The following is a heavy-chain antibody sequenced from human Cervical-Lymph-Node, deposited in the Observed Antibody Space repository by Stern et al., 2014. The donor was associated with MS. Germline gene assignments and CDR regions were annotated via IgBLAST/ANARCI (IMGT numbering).Heavy chain of an antibody. Sequence: QVQLVESGAEVKKPGASVKVSCKVSGYTLPELSMHWVRQAPGKGLEWMGGFDPEDGETIYAQKFQGRVTMTEDTSTDTAYMELSSLRSEDTAVYYCATDRDDFRSGYSAPTKGYGLDVWGQGTTVTVTS. J-gene: IGHJ6*02. D-gene: IGHD3-3*01. CDR2: FDPEDGET. CDR1: GYTLPELS. V-gene: IGHV1-24*01. CDR3: ATDRDDFRSGYSAPTKGYGLDV.